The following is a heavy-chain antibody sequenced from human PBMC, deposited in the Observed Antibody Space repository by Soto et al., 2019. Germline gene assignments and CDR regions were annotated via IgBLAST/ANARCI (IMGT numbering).Heavy chain of an antibody. Sequence: QVQLQESGPGLVKPSETLSLTCTVSGGSISHYYSTWIRQPPGQGLEWIGYIYYSGSTNHNPSLNSRVTISVGTPKTQYALRLSSVAAEDTAIYYCAQLTWADYGAIFDPWGQGTLVTVSS. J-gene: IGHJ5*02. CDR2: IYYSGST. CDR1: GGSISHYY. V-gene: IGHV4-59*01. CDR3: AQLTWADYGAIFDP. D-gene: IGHD4-17*01.